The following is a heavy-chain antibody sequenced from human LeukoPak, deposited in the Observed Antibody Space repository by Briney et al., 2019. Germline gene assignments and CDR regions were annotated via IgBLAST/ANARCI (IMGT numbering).Heavy chain of an antibody. J-gene: IGHJ4*02. Sequence: GGSLRLSCAAYGFTFSSYEMNWVRQAPGKGLEWVSYINSGGSTIYYADSVKGRFTISRDNAKNSLYLQMNSLRAEDTAVYYCARGGYISYWGQGTLVTVSS. CDR3: ARGGYISY. D-gene: IGHD5-24*01. V-gene: IGHV3-48*03. CDR2: INSGGSTI. CDR1: GFTFSSYE.